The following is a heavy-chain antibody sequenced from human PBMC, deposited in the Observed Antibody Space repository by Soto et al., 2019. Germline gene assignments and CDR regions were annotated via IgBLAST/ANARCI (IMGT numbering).Heavy chain of an antibody. CDR1: GGTFSNFA. CDR2: IIAIFGAA. CDR3: ARGGYSSGWDN. V-gene: IGHV1-69*01. Sequence: QVQLVQSGAEVKKPGSSVKVSCQASGGTFSNFAVRWVRQAPGQGLEWMGGIIAIFGAAHYPQQFQGRVTITTDEATATAYMELSSLRPEDTAVYYCARGGYSSGWDNWGQGTLSTVSS. J-gene: IGHJ4*02. D-gene: IGHD6-19*01.